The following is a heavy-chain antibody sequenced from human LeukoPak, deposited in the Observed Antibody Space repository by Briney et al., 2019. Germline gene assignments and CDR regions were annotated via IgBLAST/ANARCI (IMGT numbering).Heavy chain of an antibody. V-gene: IGHV1-18*01. Sequence: ASVKVSCKASGGTFSSYAISWVRQAPGQGPEWMGWIAVYNGDTKFLQKFQGRVTLTTDASTNTAYMELRSLTSDDTAVYYCARQAGYSTGWYGGYYFDHWGQGTPVTVSA. CDR3: ARQAGYSTGWYGGYYFDH. CDR2: IAVYNGDT. CDR1: GGTFSSYA. J-gene: IGHJ4*02. D-gene: IGHD6-19*01.